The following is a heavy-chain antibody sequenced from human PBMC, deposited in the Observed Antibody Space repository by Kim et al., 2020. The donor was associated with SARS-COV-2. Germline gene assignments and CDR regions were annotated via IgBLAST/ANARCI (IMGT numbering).Heavy chain of an antibody. D-gene: IGHD3-9*01. CDR3: ALAGLTRYYFAY. Sequence: YYADSVKGRFTISRDNSKNTLYLQMNSLRAEDTAVYYCALAGLTRYYFAYWGQGTLVTVSS. J-gene: IGHJ4*02. V-gene: IGHV3-66*01.